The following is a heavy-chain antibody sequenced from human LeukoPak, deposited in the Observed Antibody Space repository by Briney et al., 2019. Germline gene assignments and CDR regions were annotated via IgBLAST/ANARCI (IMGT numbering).Heavy chain of an antibody. J-gene: IGHJ3*02. Sequence: SGPTLVKPTQTLTLTCTFSGFSLSTSGVGVGWIRQPPGKALEWLALIYWNDDKRYSPSLKSGLTITKDTSKNQVVLTMTNMDPVDTATYYCAHRDGYNSNDAFDIWGQGTMVTVSS. V-gene: IGHV2-5*01. CDR3: AHRDGYNSNDAFDI. CDR2: IYWNDDK. D-gene: IGHD5-12*01. CDR1: GFSLSTSGVG.